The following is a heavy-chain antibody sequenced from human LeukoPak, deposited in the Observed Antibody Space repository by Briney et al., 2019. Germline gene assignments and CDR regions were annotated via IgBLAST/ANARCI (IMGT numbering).Heavy chain of an antibody. CDR1: GVSFSGYY. CDR2: INHSGST. Sequence: PSETLSFTCAVYGVSFSGYYWSWIGQPPGKGLEGIGEINHSGSTNYNPSLTSRATISVDTSKKQFSLKRSSVTAAGTAVYYCARVLDLRFHFDPWGQGTLVTVSS. D-gene: IGHD3/OR15-3a*01. J-gene: IGHJ5*02. V-gene: IGHV4-34*01. CDR3: ARVLDLRFHFDP.